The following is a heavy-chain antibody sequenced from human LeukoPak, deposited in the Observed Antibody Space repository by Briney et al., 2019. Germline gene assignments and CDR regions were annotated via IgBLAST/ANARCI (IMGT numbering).Heavy chain of an antibody. CDR2: IYYSGST. D-gene: IGHD3-22*01. CDR1: GGSFSGYY. V-gene: IGHV4-34*01. Sequence: PSETLSLTCAVYGGSFSGYYWSWIRQPPGKGLEWIGYIYYSGSTYYNPSLKSRVTISVDTSKNQFSLKLSSVTAADTAVYYCASYYDSSGFFDYWGQGTLVTVSS. CDR3: ASYYDSSGFFDY. J-gene: IGHJ4*02.